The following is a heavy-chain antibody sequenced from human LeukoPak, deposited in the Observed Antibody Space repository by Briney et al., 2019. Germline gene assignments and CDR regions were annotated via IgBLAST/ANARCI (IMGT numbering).Heavy chain of an antibody. Sequence: GGSLRLSCTASGFSFSGSWMSWVRQLPGKGLVWLADMNTDGSAIVYVDSVKGRFTVSRNNAKNSLYLQMDGLRAEDTAVYYCARDPLNGALDIWGQGTLVTVSS. CDR2: MNTDGSAI. CDR3: ARDPLNGALDI. CDR1: GFSFSGSW. J-gene: IGHJ3*02. V-gene: IGHV3-7*01.